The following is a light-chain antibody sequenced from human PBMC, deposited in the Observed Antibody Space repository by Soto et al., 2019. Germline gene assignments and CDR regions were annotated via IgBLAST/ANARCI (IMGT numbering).Light chain of an antibody. CDR2: EVT. J-gene: IGLJ3*02. CDR3: TSYTTSITRV. CDR1: SSDVGAYNY. V-gene: IGLV2-14*01. Sequence: QSALTQPASVSGSPGQSVTISCTGTSSDVGAYNYVSWYQQYPGKAPKLLISEVTNRPSGVSNRFSGSKSGNTASLTISGLQAEDEANYYCTSYTTSITRVFGGGTKLTVL.